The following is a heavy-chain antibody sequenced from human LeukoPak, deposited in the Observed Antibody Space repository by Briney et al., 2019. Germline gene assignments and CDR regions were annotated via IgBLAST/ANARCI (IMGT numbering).Heavy chain of an antibody. CDR2: IFKTGDTA. CDR1: GFTFSDYA. J-gene: IGHJ4*02. CDR3: AKLWGRHVWSFDY. V-gene: IGHV3-23*01. Sequence: GGSLRLSCAASGFTFSDYAMSWVRQAPGKGLEWVSTIFKTGDTAHYADIVRGRFTISRDNSKNTLSLQMNSLRAEDTAIYYCAKLWGRHVWSFDYWGQGALVAVSS. D-gene: IGHD3-16*01.